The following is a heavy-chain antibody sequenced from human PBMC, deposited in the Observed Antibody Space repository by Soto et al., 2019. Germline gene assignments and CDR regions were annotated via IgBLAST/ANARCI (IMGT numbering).Heavy chain of an antibody. CDR1: YGSISSSNYY. J-gene: IGHJ4*02. CDR3: ARHRFCSGGSCYSTGGFGY. Sequence: QLQLEESGPGLVKPSETLSLTCTVSYGSISSSNYYCGWIRQPPGKGLEWIGSIYYRGTTYYNPSLKSRVTISVDASKNQFSLRLSSVTAADTAVYYCARHRFCSGGSCYSTGGFGYWGQGTLVSVSS. V-gene: IGHV4-39*01. CDR2: IYYRGTT. D-gene: IGHD2-15*01.